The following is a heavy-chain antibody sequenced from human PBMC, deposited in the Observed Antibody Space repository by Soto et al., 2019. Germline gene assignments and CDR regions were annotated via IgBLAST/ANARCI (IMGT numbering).Heavy chain of an antibody. Sequence: GESLKISCKGSGYSFTSYWIGWVRQMPGKGLEWMGIIYPGDSDTRYSPSFQGQVTISADKSISTAYLQWSSLKASDTAMYYCASPHPTAREGVDAFDIWGQGTMVTVSS. CDR1: GYSFTSYW. CDR3: ASPHPTAREGVDAFDI. V-gene: IGHV5-51*01. D-gene: IGHD2-21*02. CDR2: IYPGDSDT. J-gene: IGHJ3*02.